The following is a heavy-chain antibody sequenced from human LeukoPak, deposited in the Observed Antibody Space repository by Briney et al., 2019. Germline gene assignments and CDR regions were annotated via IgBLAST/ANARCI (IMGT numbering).Heavy chain of an antibody. J-gene: IGHJ6*02. D-gene: IGHD3-3*01. CDR3: ARLRYYDFWSGFRKWYGMDV. V-gene: IGHV4-59*12. Sequence: KPSETLSLTCSVSGGSIGSDHWSWIRQPPGKGLEWIGYIYHSGSTNYNPSLKSRVTISVDTSRNQFSLKLSSVTAADTAVYYCARLRYYDFWSGFRKWYGMDVWGQGTTVTVSS. CDR2: IYHSGST. CDR1: GGSIGSDH.